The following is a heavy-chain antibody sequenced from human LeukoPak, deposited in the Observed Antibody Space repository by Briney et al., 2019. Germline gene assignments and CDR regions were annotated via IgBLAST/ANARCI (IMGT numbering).Heavy chain of an antibody. Sequence: PGGSLRLSCAASGFTFDDYAMHWVRQAPGKGLEWVSGISWNSGSIGYADSVKGRFTISRDNAKNSLYLQMNSLRAEDTALYYCAKTQERLVRGYFDYWGQGTLVTVSS. CDR3: AKTQERLVRGYFDY. CDR1: GFTFDDYA. V-gene: IGHV3-9*01. CDR2: ISWNSGSI. J-gene: IGHJ4*02. D-gene: IGHD1-1*01.